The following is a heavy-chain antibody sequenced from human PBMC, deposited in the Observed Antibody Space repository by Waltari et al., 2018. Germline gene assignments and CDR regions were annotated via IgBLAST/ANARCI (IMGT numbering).Heavy chain of an antibody. CDR1: GGSISSYY. J-gene: IGHJ6*03. V-gene: IGHV4-59*01. CDR2: IYYSGST. CDR3: ASIGSSSSGPGNYYYYMDV. Sequence: QVQLQESGPGLVKPSETLSLTCTVPGGSISSYYWSWIRQPPGKGLEWIWYIYYSGSTNYNPSLKSRVTISVDTSKNQFSLKLSSVTAADTAVYYCASIGSSSSGPGNYYYYMDVWGKGTTVTVSS. D-gene: IGHD6-6*01.